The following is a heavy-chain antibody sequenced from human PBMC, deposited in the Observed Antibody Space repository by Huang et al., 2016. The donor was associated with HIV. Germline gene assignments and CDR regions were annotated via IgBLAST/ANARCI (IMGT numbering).Heavy chain of an antibody. J-gene: IGHJ3*02. CDR1: GYTVSELS. Sequence: QVQLVESGAELKKPGASVRVSCKVSGYTVSELSLHWVGQDPEKGLEWMGGFDPEEGETIYAQRLQGRVTITEDTSTDTAYMELSSLRPEDTAVYYCATSTPDVGAGVLRSAFDIWGQGTMVTVSS. CDR3: ATSTPDVGAGVLRSAFDI. D-gene: IGHD2-15*01. V-gene: IGHV1-24*01. CDR2: FDPEEGET.